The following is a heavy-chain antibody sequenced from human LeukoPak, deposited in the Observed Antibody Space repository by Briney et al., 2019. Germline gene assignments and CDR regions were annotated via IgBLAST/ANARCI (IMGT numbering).Heavy chain of an antibody. V-gene: IGHV1-2*02. D-gene: IGHD6-19*01. CDR3: ARLAVAGPPFDY. Sequence: ASVKVSCKASGYTFTGYYMHWVRQAPGQGLEWMGWINPNSGGTNYAQKFQGRVTMTRDTSISTAYMELSRLRSDDTAVYYCARLAVAGPPFDYWGQGTLVTVSS. J-gene: IGHJ4*02. CDR2: INPNSGGT. CDR1: GYTFTGYY.